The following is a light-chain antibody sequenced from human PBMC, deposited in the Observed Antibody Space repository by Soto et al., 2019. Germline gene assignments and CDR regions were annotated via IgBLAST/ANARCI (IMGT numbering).Light chain of an antibody. CDR1: QIVGGDT. Sequence: IVFTQTPGHLSLSPGEGATLSCRASQIVGGDTLAWFQQRPGQAPRLVIYGASNRAAGIPDRFSGSGSGTDFTLTVSRLEPEDFAMYYCQQYHWAPDTVGQGTRLEIK. V-gene: IGKV3-20*01. CDR3: QQYHWAPDT. CDR2: GAS. J-gene: IGKJ5*01.